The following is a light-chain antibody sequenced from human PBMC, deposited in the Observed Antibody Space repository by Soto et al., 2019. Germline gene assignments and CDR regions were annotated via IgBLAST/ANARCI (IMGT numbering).Light chain of an antibody. J-gene: IGKJ3*01. Sequence: EIVLTQAPATLSLSPGERATLSCRASQSVSSYLAWYQQKAGQAPRLLIYDASNMATGIPARFSGSGSGTEFPLTISSLEPEDFAVYSCQQSRTFSPGTKVDI. CDR1: QSVSSY. V-gene: IGKV3-11*01. CDR3: QQSRT. CDR2: DAS.